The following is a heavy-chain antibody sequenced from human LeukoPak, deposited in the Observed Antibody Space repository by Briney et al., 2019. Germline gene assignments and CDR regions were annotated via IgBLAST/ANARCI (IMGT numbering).Heavy chain of an antibody. Sequence: PSETLSLTRTVSGGSISSYYWSWIRQPPGKGLEWIGYIYYSGSTNYNPSLKSRVTISVDTSKNQFSLKLSSVTAADTAVYYCARSSGWNFDYWGQGTLVTVSS. CDR1: GGSISSYY. J-gene: IGHJ4*02. CDR2: IYYSGST. CDR3: ARSSGWNFDY. D-gene: IGHD6-19*01. V-gene: IGHV4-59*01.